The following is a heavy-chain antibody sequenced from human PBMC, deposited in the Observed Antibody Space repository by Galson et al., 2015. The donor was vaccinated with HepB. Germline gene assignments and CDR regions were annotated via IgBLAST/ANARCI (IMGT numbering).Heavy chain of an antibody. CDR3: ARQGDIVVVPAAHEGYYYGMDV. CDR1: GFTFSSYS. J-gene: IGHJ6*02. CDR2: ISSSSSYI. V-gene: IGHV3-21*01. Sequence: SLRLSCAASGFTFSSYSMNWVRQAPGKGLEWVSSISSSSSYIYYADSVKGRFTISRDNAKNSLYLQMNSLRAEDTAVYYCARQGDIVVVPAAHEGYYYGMDVWGQGTTVTVSS. D-gene: IGHD2-2*01.